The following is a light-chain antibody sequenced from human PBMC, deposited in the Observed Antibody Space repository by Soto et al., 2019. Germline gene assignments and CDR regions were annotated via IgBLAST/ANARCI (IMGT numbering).Light chain of an antibody. Sequence: EIVLTQSPATLSLSPGERATLPCRASRSVGNNLAWYQKKPGQAPGLLIYAASTRATGIPARFSGSGSGTDFTLTISSLEPEDFAVYYCQQHADWPLTFGGGTKVEIK. CDR2: AAS. V-gene: IGKV3-11*01. J-gene: IGKJ4*01. CDR3: QQHADWPLT. CDR1: RSVGNN.